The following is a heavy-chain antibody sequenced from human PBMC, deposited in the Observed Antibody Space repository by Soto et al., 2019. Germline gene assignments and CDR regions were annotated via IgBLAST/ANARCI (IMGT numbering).Heavy chain of an antibody. CDR3: AKDRKDTAMVIGFPSRDYYYMDV. J-gene: IGHJ6*03. V-gene: IGHV3-23*01. Sequence: GGSLRLSCAASGFTFSSYAMSWVRQAPGKGLEWVSAISGSGGSTYYADSVKGRFTISRDNSKNTLYLQMNSLRAEDTAVYYCAKDRKDTAMVIGFPSRDYYYMDVWGKGTTVTVSS. CDR2: ISGSGGST. D-gene: IGHD5-18*01. CDR1: GFTFSSYA.